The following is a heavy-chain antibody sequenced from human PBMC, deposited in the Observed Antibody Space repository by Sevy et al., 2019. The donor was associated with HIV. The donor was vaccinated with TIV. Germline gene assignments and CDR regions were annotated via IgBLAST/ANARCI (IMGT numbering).Heavy chain of an antibody. CDR2: VASHGNYK. V-gene: IGHV3-30-3*01. Sequence: GGSLRLSCAASGFTFRRYDMHWVRQAPGRGLEWVAVVASHGNYKSFADFVRGRFTISRDNARNSLDLQRTSLRTEDTAVYYCARLQSCGGDCYYFDSWGQGALVTVSS. CDR3: ARLQSCGGDCYYFDS. J-gene: IGHJ4*02. CDR1: GFTFRRYD. D-gene: IGHD2-21*02.